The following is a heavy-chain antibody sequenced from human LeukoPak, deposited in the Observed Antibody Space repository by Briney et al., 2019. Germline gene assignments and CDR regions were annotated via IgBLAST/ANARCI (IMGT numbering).Heavy chain of an antibody. J-gene: IGHJ4*02. Sequence: PSETLSLTCTVSGVSFSSYCWTWIRQPPGKGLEWIGYIYYSGSTNYNPSLKSRVTMSLDTSKNQFSLKLTSVTAADTAVYYCATGGSSSSVDYWGQGTLVTVSS. CDR2: IYYSGST. D-gene: IGHD6-6*01. CDR3: ATGGSSSSVDY. CDR1: GVSFSSYC. V-gene: IGHV4-59*01.